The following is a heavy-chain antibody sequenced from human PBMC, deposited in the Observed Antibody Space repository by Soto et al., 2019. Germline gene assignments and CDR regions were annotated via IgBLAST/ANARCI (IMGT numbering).Heavy chain of an antibody. J-gene: IGHJ3*02. D-gene: IGHD5-18*01. CDR3: TRENIENSDGLYDAFDI. CDR1: GYTFTDYY. CDR2: MNPKSGGA. V-gene: IGHV1-2*02. Sequence: ASVKGSCKTSGYTFTDYYTHWVRQAPGQGLEWMGWMNPKSGGAYFAQKFQGRVTLTRDTSIGTAYIEVNSLTSDDTAVYFCTRENIENSDGLYDAFDIWGQGTTVTV.